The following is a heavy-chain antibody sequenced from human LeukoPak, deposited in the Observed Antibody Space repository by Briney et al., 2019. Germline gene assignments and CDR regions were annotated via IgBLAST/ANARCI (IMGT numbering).Heavy chain of an antibody. CDR2: IYPGDSDT. Sequence: GESLKISCKGSGYSFTSYWIGWVRQMPGKGLEWMGIIYPGDSDTRYSASFQGQVTISADKFISTAYLQWSSLKASDTAMYYCARRYNWNYGTAAYGMDAWGQGTTVTVSS. V-gene: IGHV5-51*01. CDR1: GYSFTSYW. CDR3: ARRYNWNYGTAAYGMDA. D-gene: IGHD1-7*01. J-gene: IGHJ6*02.